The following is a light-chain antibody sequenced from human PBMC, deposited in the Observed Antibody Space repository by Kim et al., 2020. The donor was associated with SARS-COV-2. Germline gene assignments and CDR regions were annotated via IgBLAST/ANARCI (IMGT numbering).Light chain of an antibody. CDR1: SRDVCVYNS. CDR3: CSYRIGSIPV. Sequence: GQSITISCSGSSRDVCVYNSVSWYQQCPGQAPKILIYDVSNRPSWISNRFSGSKSGNTASLTISGLQVEDEGDYYCCSYRIGSIPVFGGETKLTVL. V-gene: IGLV2-14*03. J-gene: IGLJ2*01. CDR2: DVS.